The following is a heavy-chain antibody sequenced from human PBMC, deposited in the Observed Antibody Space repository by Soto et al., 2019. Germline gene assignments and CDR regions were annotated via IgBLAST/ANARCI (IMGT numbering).Heavy chain of an antibody. Sequence: QVQLVQSGAEMKKPGSSVKVSCQSSGGTFNTYAMNWVRQAPGQGPEWMGDISPMFGAANYAPKFQGRVTITADETTGTSYMQSGSFTSADTALYFCAREVQVHTPAFVYWGQGTLVTVSS. CDR2: ISPMFGAA. CDR3: AREVQVHTPAFVY. V-gene: IGHV1-69*19. CDR1: GGTFNTYA. D-gene: IGHD3-10*01. J-gene: IGHJ4*02.